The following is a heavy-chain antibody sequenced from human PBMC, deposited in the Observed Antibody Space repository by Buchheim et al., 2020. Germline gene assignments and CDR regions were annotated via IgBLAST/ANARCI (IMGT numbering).Heavy chain of an antibody. CDR2: INYDGST. Sequence: QMQLQESGPGLVQPSQTLPLTCTVSGGSISSRGYHWSWIRQHPGKGLEWIGYINYDGSTYYNPSLKSRITISVDTSKNQFSLKLSSVAAADTAVYYCARLAWDTSDYWGQGTL. J-gene: IGHJ4*02. CDR1: GGSISSRGYH. V-gene: IGHV4-31*03. D-gene: IGHD2-2*01. CDR3: ARLAWDTSDY.